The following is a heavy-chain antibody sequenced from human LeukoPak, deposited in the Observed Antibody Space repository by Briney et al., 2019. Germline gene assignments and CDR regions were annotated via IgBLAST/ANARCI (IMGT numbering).Heavy chain of an antibody. J-gene: IGHJ3*02. CDR1: GFTVSSNY. CDR3: ARALANYDFWSGSSSGGDI. Sequence: PGGSLRLSCAASGFTVSSNYMSWVRQAPGKGLEWVSVIYSGGSTYYADSVKGRFTISRDNSKNTLYLQMNSLRAEDTAVYYCARALANYDFWSGSSSGGDIWGQGTIVTVSS. CDR2: IYSGGST. V-gene: IGHV3-66*02. D-gene: IGHD3-3*01.